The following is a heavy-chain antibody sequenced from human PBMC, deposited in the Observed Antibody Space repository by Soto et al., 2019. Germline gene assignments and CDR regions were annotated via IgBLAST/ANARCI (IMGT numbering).Heavy chain of an antibody. Sequence: SGGSLRLSCAASGFSLSRFGMHWVRQAPGKGLEWVAVISFDESETFYADSVQGRFTISRDISKNTLYLQMNGLRAEDTALYYCAKAYGTSSYGASEIWGQGTMVTVS. CDR1: GFSLSRFG. J-gene: IGHJ3*02. V-gene: IGHV3-30*18. CDR2: ISFDESET. D-gene: IGHD3-16*01. CDR3: AKAYGTSSYGASEI.